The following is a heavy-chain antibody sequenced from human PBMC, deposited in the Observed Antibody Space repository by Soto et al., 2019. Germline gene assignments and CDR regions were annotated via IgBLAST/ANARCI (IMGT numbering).Heavy chain of an antibody. J-gene: IGHJ4*02. D-gene: IGHD6-19*01. CDR2: IWYDGSNK. Sequence: QVQLVESGGGVVQPGRSLRLSCAASGFTFSSYGMHWVRQAPGKGLEWVAVIWYDGSNKYYADSVKGRFTISRDNSKNTLYLQMNSLRAEDTAVYYSAREGQWLGKRGYFDYWGQGTLLTVSS. CDR1: GFTFSSYG. V-gene: IGHV3-33*01. CDR3: AREGQWLGKRGYFDY.